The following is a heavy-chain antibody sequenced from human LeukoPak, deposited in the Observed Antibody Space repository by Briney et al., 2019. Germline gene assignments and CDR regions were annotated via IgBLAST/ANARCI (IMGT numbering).Heavy chain of an antibody. D-gene: IGHD1-26*01. Sequence: SETLSLTCTVSGGSISSYYWSWIRQPPGKGLEWIGYISYIGSTKYNPSLKSRVTISVDTSKNQFSLKVSSVTAADTAVYYCARLGSWELPIWGQGTLVTVSS. J-gene: IGHJ4*02. CDR1: GGSISSYY. CDR2: ISYIGST. V-gene: IGHV4-59*01. CDR3: ARLGSWELPI.